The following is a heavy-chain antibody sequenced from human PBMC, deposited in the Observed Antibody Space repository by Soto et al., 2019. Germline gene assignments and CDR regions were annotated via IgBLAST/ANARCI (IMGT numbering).Heavy chain of an antibody. CDR3: AKLGGGGIDY. V-gene: IGHV3-7*01. CDR1: GFTFTNYY. D-gene: IGHD3-16*01. CDR2: INEDGSER. Sequence: EVQLVESGGGLVQPGGSLRISCAASGFTFTNYYMSWVRQAQGKGLGWVANINEDGSERYYVDSVKGRFTVSRDNAKNSLYLQMNSLRAEDTAIYYCAKLGGGGIDYWGQGSLVTVSS. J-gene: IGHJ4*02.